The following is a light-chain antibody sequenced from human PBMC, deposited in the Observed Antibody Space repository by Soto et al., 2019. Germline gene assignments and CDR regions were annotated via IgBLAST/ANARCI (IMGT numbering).Light chain of an antibody. J-gene: IGLJ2*01. CDR2: EVT. Sequence: QSVLTQPASVSGSPGQSITISCTGTSSDVGSYNLVSWYQQYPGKAPKLMMYEVTKRPSGVSNRFSGSKSGNTASLTISGLQAEDEADYYCCSYAGSSTFVVFGGGTKLTVL. CDR3: CSYAGSSTFVV. CDR1: SSDVGSYNL. V-gene: IGLV2-23*02.